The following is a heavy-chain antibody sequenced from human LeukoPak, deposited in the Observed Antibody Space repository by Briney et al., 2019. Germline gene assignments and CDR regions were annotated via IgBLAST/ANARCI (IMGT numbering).Heavy chain of an antibody. CDR2: INQDGSEK. D-gene: IGHD6-19*01. CDR3: AKLPESVAAPPCYFDY. Sequence: GGSLRLSCAASGFTFSTFWMSWVRQAPGKGLEWVAHINQDGSEKYYVDSVKGRFTVSRDNAKNSLYLQMNSLRAEDTAVYYCAKLPESVAAPPCYFDYWGQGTLVTVSS. J-gene: IGHJ4*02. CDR1: GFTFSTFW. V-gene: IGHV3-7*03.